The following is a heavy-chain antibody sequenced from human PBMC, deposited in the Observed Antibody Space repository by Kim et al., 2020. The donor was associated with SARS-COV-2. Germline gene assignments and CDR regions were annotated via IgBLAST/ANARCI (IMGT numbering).Heavy chain of an antibody. D-gene: IGHD2-2*01. CDR3: ARLGYCSSTSCYLSDY. V-gene: IGHV3-7*04. Sequence: SGKCRITISRDNAKNSLYLKMNRLRAEDTAVYYCARLGYCSSTSCYLSDYWGQGTLVTVSS. J-gene: IGHJ4*02.